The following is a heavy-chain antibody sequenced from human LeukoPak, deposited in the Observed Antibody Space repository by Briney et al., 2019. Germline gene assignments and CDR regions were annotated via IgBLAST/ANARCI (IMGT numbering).Heavy chain of an antibody. Sequence: PGGSLRLSCGTSGFGFSAYGMHWVRQAPGKGLEWVPVISYDGGNKFYADSVKGRFTISRDNSKNTLYLQMNSLRAEDTAVYYCAKDPGSGWYPHYYGMDVWGQGTTVTVSS. V-gene: IGHV3-30*18. CDR2: ISYDGGNK. D-gene: IGHD6-19*01. CDR3: AKDPGSGWYPHYYGMDV. J-gene: IGHJ6*02. CDR1: GFGFSAYG.